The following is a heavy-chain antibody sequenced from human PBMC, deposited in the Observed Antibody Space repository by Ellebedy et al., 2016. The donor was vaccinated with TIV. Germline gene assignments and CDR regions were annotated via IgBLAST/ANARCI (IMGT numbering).Heavy chain of an antibody. CDR2: IKSRTDGGTT. D-gene: IGHD5-12*01. J-gene: IGHJ5*02. CDR1: GFTFTTAW. V-gene: IGHV3-15*07. CDR3: TTDAHVAIP. Sequence: GESLKISCAASGFTFTTAWMNWVRQAPGKGLEWVGRIKSRTDGGTTDYAAPVNGRFTISRDDSKNTLYLQMNSLKTEDTAVYYCTTDAHVAIPWGQGTLVTVSS.